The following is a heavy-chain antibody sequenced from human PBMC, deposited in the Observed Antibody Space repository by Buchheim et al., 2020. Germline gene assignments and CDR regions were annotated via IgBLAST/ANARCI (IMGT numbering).Heavy chain of an antibody. CDR3: AKVTYSSSLYSAVDF. J-gene: IGHJ3*01. CDR1: GFTFISYA. CDR2: ISGSADST. D-gene: IGHD6-13*01. Sequence: EVQLLESGGGVVRPGGSLRLSCAASGFTFISYAMSWVRQAPGKGLEWVATISGSADSTFYADSVKGRFTISRDNSKNTLYLQMNSLRAEDTAIYYCAKVTYSSSLYSAVDFWGQGT. V-gene: IGHV3-23*01.